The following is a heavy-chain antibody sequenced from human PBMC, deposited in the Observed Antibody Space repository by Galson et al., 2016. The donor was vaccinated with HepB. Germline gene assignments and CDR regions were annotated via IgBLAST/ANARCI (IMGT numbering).Heavy chain of an antibody. J-gene: IGHJ4*02. D-gene: IGHD3-3*02. CDR1: GFTVSGCS. CDR2: IYRGGST. CDR3: AVIGDVSMD. V-gene: IGHV3-66*01. Sequence: SLRLSCAASGFTVSGCSMIWVRQAPGKGLEWVSLIYRGGSTKYADSVKARFTISRDNSKNTLYLQMSSLKVEDTAVYYCAVIGDVSMDWGQGILVTVSP.